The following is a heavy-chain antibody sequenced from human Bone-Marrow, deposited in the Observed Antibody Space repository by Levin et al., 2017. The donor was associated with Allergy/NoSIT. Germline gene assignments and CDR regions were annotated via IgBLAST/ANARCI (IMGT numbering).Heavy chain of an antibody. J-gene: IGHJ6*02. Sequence: ASVKVSCQFSGLPFTDKYIHWVRKAPGQGFEWMGWMNPESGGTKFAEKFRGRVTMFRDTSMNTAYMALRGLRSDDTAIYYCARDVGFHLLYGMDVWGLGTTVTVSS. CDR3: ARDVGFHLLYGMDV. D-gene: IGHD1-26*01. CDR1: GLPFTDKY. V-gene: IGHV1-2*02. CDR2: MNPESGGT.